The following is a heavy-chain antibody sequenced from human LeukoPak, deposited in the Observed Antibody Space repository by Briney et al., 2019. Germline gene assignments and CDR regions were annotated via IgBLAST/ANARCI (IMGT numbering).Heavy chain of an antibody. J-gene: IGHJ4*02. CDR3: ARWDGYNFPFDY. CDR2: IKQDGSEI. V-gene: IGHV3-7*04. Sequence: GGSLRLSCAASGFTFSSYWMSWVRHAPGKGLEWVANIKQDGSEIYYVDSVKGRLTISRDNAKNSLYLQMKSLRAEDTAVYYCARWDGYNFPFDYWGQGTLVTVSS. CDR1: GFTFSSYW. D-gene: IGHD5-24*01.